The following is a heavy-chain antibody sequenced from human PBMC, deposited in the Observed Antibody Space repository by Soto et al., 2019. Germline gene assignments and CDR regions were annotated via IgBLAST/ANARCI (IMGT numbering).Heavy chain of an antibody. J-gene: IGHJ4*02. V-gene: IGHV4-4*02. D-gene: IGHD3-10*01. CDR1: GASISSSDW. Sequence: SETLSLTCAVSGASISSSDWWSWVRQPPGKGLEWIGEIYHSGNTNYNPSLESRLTISVDKSEKKFSLNLRFVTAADTAVYYCARRRPLRSGEVSSFDYPGQGILVTLPS. CDR3: ARRRPLRSGEVSSFDY. CDR2: IYHSGNT.